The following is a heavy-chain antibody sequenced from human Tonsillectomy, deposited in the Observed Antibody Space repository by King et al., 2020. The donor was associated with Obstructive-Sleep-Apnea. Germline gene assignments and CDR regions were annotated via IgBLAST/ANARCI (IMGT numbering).Heavy chain of an antibody. V-gene: IGHV3-7*01. CDR2: IKEGGSET. CDR1: GFTFSSHW. D-gene: IGHD3-16*01. CDR3: AREYWGPEY. Sequence: VQLVESGGGLVQPGGSLRLSCAASGFTFSSHWMTWVRQAPGKGLEWVANIKEGGSETHYVDSVKGRFTVSMDNAQNSLYLQMDSLRAEDTAFYYCAREYWGPEYWGQGTLVTVSS. J-gene: IGHJ4*02.